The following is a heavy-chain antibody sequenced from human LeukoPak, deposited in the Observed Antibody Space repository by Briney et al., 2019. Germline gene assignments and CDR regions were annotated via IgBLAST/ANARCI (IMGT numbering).Heavy chain of an antibody. Sequence: GGSLRLSCAASGFTFSTHSMNWVRQAPGKGLEWVSYISSSASTIYYADSVKGRFTISRDNAKNSLYLQMNSLRDEDTAVYYCARGYYVDYGFDYWGQGTLVTVSS. J-gene: IGHJ4*02. V-gene: IGHV3-48*02. CDR3: ARGYYVDYGFDY. CDR2: ISSSASTI. CDR1: GFTFSTHS. D-gene: IGHD4-17*01.